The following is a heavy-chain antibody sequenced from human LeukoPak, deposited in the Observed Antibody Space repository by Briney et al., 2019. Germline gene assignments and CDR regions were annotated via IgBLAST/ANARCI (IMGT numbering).Heavy chain of an antibody. CDR2: IYHSGSA. V-gene: IGHV4-30-2*01. CDR1: GSSISSGGYY. CDR3: ARDVVRMGAPFDY. J-gene: IGHJ4*02. Sequence: SETLSLTCTVSGSSISSGGYYWSWIRQPPGKGLEWIGYIYHSGSAYYNPSLKSRVTISVDTSKNQFSLKLSSVTAADTAVYYCARDVVRMGAPFDYWGQGTLVTVSS. D-gene: IGHD2-8*01.